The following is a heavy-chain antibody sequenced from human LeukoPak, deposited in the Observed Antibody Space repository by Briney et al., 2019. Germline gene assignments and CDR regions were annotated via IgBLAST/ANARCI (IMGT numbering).Heavy chain of an antibody. V-gene: IGHV1-2*02. Sequence: ASVKVSFKASGYTFTGYYMHWVRQAPGQGLEWMGWINPNSGGTNYAQKFQDRVTMTTDTSISTPSMELSRLTADETDVSYCARDLDIVATIVGYWGQGTLVTVSS. CDR3: ARDLDIVATIVGY. D-gene: IGHD5-12*01. CDR2: INPNSGGT. J-gene: IGHJ4*02. CDR1: GYTFTGYY.